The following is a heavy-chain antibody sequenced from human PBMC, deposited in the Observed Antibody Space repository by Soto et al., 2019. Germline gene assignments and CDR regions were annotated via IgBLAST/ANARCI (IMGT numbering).Heavy chain of an antibody. D-gene: IGHD6-19*01. CDR2: ISYDGSNK. Sequence: QVQLVESGGGVVQPGRSLRLSCAASGFTFSSYAMHWVRQAPGKGLEWVAVISYDGSNKYYADSVKGRFTISRDNSKNTLYLLMNSLRAEDTAVYYCAREGIAVAGTPEADFDYWGQGTLVTLSS. CDR1: GFTFSSYA. V-gene: IGHV3-30-3*01. CDR3: AREGIAVAGTPEADFDY. J-gene: IGHJ4*02.